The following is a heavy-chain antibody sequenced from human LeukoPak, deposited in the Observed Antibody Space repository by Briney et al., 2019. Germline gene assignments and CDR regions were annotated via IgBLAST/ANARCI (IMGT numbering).Heavy chain of an antibody. Sequence: SRTLSLTCAISGDSVSSNSAAWIWIRQSPSMGLEWLVSTYYRSKWYNAYAGSVTSRITINPNTFTIRLCLVANSVTPVDTAVYYCARVSEWLQFSFDYWGQGTLVTVPS. D-gene: IGHD5-24*01. CDR1: GDSVSSNSAA. CDR3: ARVSEWLQFSFDY. J-gene: IGHJ4*02. CDR2: TYYRSKWYN. V-gene: IGHV6-1*01.